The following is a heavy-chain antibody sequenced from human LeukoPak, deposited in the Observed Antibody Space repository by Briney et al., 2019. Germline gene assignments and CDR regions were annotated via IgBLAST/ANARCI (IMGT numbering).Heavy chain of an antibody. D-gene: IGHD6-19*01. CDR1: GLIFSSYW. CDR2: IKQDGSEK. V-gene: IGHV3-7*01. Sequence: GGSLRLSCAAPGLIFSSYWSSWVRQAPGRGLEWVANIKQDGSEKYYVDSVKGRFTISRDNAKHSLSLQMNSLRAEDTAVYYCATGRRTSGRYGNAFDIWGQGTMVTVSS. CDR3: ATGRRTSGRYGNAFDI. J-gene: IGHJ3*02.